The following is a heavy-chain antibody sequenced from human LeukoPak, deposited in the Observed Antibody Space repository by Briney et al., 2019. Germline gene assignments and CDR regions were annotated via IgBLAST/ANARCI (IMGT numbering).Heavy chain of an antibody. J-gene: IGHJ4*02. Sequence: GGSLRLSCAASGFTFSNYAMSWVRQAPGRGLEWVSAISGRVNSTYYADSVKGRFTISRDNSKNTLYLQMDSLRADDTATYYCAKEPLDWSQGTLVTVSS. CDR3: AKEPLD. CDR2: ISGRVNST. V-gene: IGHV3-23*01. CDR1: GFTFSNYA.